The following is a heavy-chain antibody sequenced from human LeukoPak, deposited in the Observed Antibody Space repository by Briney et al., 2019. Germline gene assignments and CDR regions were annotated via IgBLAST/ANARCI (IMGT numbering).Heavy chain of an antibody. Sequence: GGSLRLTCAASGFIFSTYDMHWVRQAPGKGLEWVAVISYDRSNKYYADSVKGRFTISRDNSKNTLYLQMNSLRAEDTAVYYCAKSYYDFWSGYYQTFDYWGQGTLVTVSS. CDR3: AKSYYDFWSGYYQTFDY. CDR2: ISYDRSNK. CDR1: GFIFSTYD. V-gene: IGHV3-30*18. J-gene: IGHJ4*02. D-gene: IGHD3-3*01.